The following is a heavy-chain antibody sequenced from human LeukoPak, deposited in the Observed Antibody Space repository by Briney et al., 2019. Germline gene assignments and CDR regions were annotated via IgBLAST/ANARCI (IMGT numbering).Heavy chain of an antibody. V-gene: IGHV3-23*01. D-gene: IGHD1-14*01. J-gene: IGHJ6*02. CDR3: AKGRGWDNPRGSDV. CDR2: ISGSGGST. CDR1: GFTFSSYA. Sequence: PGGSLRLSCAASGFTFSSYAMSWVRQAPGKGLEWVSVISGSGGSTYYADSVKGRFTISRDISRDTLYLQMSSLRAEDTAVYYCAKGRGWDNPRGSDVWGQGTTVTVSS.